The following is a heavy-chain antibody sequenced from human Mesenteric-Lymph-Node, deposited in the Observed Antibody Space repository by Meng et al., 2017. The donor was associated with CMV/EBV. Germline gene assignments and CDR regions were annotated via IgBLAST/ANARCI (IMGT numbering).Heavy chain of an antibody. V-gene: IGHV3-43*01. CDR3: AKSNEGRYCGSTSCRRYFDY. D-gene: IGHD2-2*01. Sequence: GESLKISCATSGFNFDDYTMHWVRQAPGKGLEWVAFISWDGGYKKNADSVKGRFTVSRDSSKGSVYLQMSNLRIEDTALYFCAKSNEGRYCGSTSCRRYFDYWARERWSPSPQ. CDR1: GFNFDDYT. J-gene: IGHJ4*02. CDR2: ISWDGGYK.